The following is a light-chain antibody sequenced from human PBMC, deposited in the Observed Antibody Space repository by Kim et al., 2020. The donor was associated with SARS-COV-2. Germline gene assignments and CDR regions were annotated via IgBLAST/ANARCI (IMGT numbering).Light chain of an antibody. J-gene: IGLJ2*01. CDR3: YSRESSGDHCI. CDR1: SLRTYY. CDR2: GKN. V-gene: IGLV3-19*01. Sequence: LGQTVRITSHGDSLRTYYASWFQQKPGQAPILVFYGKNNRPSGIPDRFSGSYSGNTASLTITAAQAEDEADYYCYSRESSGDHCIFGGGTKLTVL.